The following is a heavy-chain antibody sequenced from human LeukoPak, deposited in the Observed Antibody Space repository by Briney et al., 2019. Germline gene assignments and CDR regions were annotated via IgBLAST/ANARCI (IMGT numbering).Heavy chain of an antibody. Sequence: GGSLRLSCAAAGFTFSSFWMSWVRQAPGKGLEWVAHIKEDGSKQSYVDSVKGRFTISRDNAKNSVYLQMNSLRAEDTAVYYCADHYYGSGTNVFDIWGQGTMVTVSS. D-gene: IGHD3-10*01. J-gene: IGHJ3*02. V-gene: IGHV3-7*02. CDR2: IKEDGSKQ. CDR3: ADHYYGSGTNVFDI. CDR1: GFTFSSFW.